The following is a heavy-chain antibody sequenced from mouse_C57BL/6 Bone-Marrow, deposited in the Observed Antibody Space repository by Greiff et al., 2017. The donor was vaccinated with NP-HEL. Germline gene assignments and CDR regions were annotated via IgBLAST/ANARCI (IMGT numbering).Heavy chain of an antibody. CDR3: AREGYYGPWFAY. V-gene: IGHV1-61*01. J-gene: IGHJ3*01. D-gene: IGHD1-1*01. Sequence: QVQLQQPGAELVRPGSSVKLSCKASGYTFTSYWMDWVKQRPGQGLEWIGNIYPSDSETHYNQKFKGKATLSVDKFSSTAYMLLSSLTSEDSAVYYCAREGYYGPWFAYWGQGTLVTVSA. CDR2: IYPSDSET. CDR1: GYTFTSYW.